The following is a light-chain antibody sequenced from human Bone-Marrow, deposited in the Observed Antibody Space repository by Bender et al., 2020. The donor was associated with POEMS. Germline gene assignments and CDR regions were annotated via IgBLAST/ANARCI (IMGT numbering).Light chain of an antibody. CDR1: SSDVGGYDY. J-gene: IGLJ3*02. CDR2: EVT. Sequence: HSALTQPRAVSGSPGQSVTISCTGTSSDVGGYDYVSWYQQHPGKAPKLIIFEVTQRPSGVSNRFSGSKSGNTASLPISGLQSDDEAIYFCVAWDASLNGWVFGGGTKLTVL. CDR3: VAWDASLNGWV. V-gene: IGLV2-11*01.